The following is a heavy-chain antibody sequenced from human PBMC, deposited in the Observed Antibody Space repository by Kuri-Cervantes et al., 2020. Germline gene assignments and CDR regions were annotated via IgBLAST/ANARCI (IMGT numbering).Heavy chain of an antibody. CDR3: ARDSGRAYYGSGSYPDY. D-gene: IGHD3-10*01. CDR2: INPNSGGT. V-gene: IGHV1-2*04. Sequence: ASVKVSCKASGYTFTGYYMHWVRQAPGQGLEWMGWINPNSGGTNYAQKFQGWVTMTRDTSISTAYMELSRLRSDDTAVYYCARDSGRAYYGSGSYPDYWGQGALVTVSS. J-gene: IGHJ4*02. CDR1: GYTFTGYY.